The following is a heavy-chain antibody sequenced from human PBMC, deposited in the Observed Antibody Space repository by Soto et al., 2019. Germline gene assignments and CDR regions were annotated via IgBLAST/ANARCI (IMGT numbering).Heavy chain of an antibody. V-gene: IGHV4-31*03. CDR3: ARGDSQVSSAFDY. D-gene: IGHD3-16*01. CDR2: THYSGDT. CDR1: GVAMTYGGYS. Sequence: SETLSLTCSVSGVAMTYGGYSWSWIRQSPEKGLEWIGYTHYSGDTPYNPFLRSRVTISTDTSKTQFSLRLRSVTSADTAVYYCARGDSQVSSAFDYWGQGMLVTVSS. J-gene: IGHJ4*02.